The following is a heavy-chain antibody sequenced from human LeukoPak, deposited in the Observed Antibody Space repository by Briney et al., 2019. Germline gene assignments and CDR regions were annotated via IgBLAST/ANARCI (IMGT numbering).Heavy chain of an antibody. CDR2: IKQDGSEK. CDR1: GFTFSSYW. CDR3: AREDTATDTGAFDI. Sequence: GGSLRLSCAASGFTFSSYWVSWVRQAPGKGLEWVANIKQDGSEKYYVDSVKGRFTISRDNAKNSLYLQMNSLRAEDTAVYYCAREDTATDTGAFDIWGQGTMVTVSS. V-gene: IGHV3-7*01. D-gene: IGHD5-18*01. J-gene: IGHJ3*02.